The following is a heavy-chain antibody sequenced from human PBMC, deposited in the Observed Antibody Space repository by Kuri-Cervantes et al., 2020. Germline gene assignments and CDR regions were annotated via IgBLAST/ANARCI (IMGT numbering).Heavy chain of an antibody. CDR3: AKGGAIYSTGSYATYYFDY. CDR2: ISGSGGSS. Sequence: GGSLRLSCAASGFTFSSYAMHWVRQAPGKGLEWVSAISGSGGSSYYADSVRGRFTISRDNSKNTVYLRMDSLRDEDTAVYYCAKGGAIYSTGSYATYYFDYWGQGTLVTVSS. V-gene: IGHV3-23*01. CDR1: GFTFSSYA. J-gene: IGHJ4*02. D-gene: IGHD3-10*01.